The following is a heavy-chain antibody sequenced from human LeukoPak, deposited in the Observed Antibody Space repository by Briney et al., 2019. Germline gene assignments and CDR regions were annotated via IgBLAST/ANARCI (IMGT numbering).Heavy chain of an antibody. CDR3: ARDLSTGTTTDFDY. D-gene: IGHD1-7*01. CDR2: ISSSSSYI. CDR1: GFTFSSYS. V-gene: IGHV3-21*04. Sequence: GGSLRLSCAASGFTFSSYSMNWVRQAPGKGLEWVSSISSSSSYIYYADSVKGRFTISRDNAKNSLYLQMNSLRAVDTAVYYCARDLSTGTTTDFDYWGQGTLVTVSS. J-gene: IGHJ4*02.